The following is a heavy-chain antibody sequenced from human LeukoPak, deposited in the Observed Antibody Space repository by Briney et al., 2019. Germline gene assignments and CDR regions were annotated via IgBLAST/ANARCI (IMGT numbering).Heavy chain of an antibody. D-gene: IGHD2-2*01. CDR2: IYYSGST. Sequence: SETLSLTCTVSGGSISSYYWSWIRQPPGKGLEWIGYIYYSGSTNYNPSLKSRVTISVDTSKNQFSLKLSSVTAADTAVYYCATHPWELVVVPAAIRQNYYYMDVWGKGTTVTVSS. V-gene: IGHV4-59*01. CDR1: GGSISSYY. J-gene: IGHJ6*03. CDR3: ATHPWELVVVPAAIRQNYYYMDV.